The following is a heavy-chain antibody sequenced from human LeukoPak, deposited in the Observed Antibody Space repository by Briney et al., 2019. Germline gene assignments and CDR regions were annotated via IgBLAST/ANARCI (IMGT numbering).Heavy chain of an antibody. J-gene: IGHJ6*03. CDR2: IMPLFGTA. Sequence: GASVKVSFKAAGATFNSYATSSVRQAPGQGLEWMGGIMPLFGTANYAQQFQGRVTFTTDESASTAYMEVSSLRSEDTAVYYCASGSLGDGYGVGDYYQYMDVWGKGTTVTVSS. V-gene: IGHV1-69*05. CDR1: GATFNSYA. D-gene: IGHD5-24*01. CDR3: ASGSLGDGYGVGDYYQYMDV.